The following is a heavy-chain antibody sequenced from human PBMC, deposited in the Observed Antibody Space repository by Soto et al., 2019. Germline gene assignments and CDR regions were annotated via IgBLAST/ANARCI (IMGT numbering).Heavy chain of an antibody. CDR2: IIPIFGTT. CDR3: ASVYTAPSCHYQYYGMDV. D-gene: IGHD5-18*01. Sequence: QFQLVQSGAEVKKPGSSVKVACKDSGGTFSTYTISWVRQAPGHGLEWMGGIIPIFGTTNYAQKFQGRLTIIADESTSTAYMELNSLSSEDTAVYYCASVYTAPSCHYQYYGMDVWGQGTTVTVSS. V-gene: IGHV1-69*12. J-gene: IGHJ6*02. CDR1: GGTFSTYT.